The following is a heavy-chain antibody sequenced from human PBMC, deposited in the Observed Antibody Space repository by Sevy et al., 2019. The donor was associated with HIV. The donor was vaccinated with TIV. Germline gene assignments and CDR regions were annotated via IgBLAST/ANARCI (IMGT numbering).Heavy chain of an antibody. CDR3: ARDRGGIVVVGYYYGMDV. J-gene: IGHJ6*02. D-gene: IGHD2-15*01. CDR2: ISSSSSYI. CDR1: GFTFSSYS. Sequence: GGSLRLSCAASGFTFSSYSMNWVRQAPGKGLEWVSSISSSSSYIYLADSMKGRFTISRDNAKNSLYLQMNSLRAEDTAVYYCARDRGGIVVVGYYYGMDVWGQGTTVTVSS. V-gene: IGHV3-21*01.